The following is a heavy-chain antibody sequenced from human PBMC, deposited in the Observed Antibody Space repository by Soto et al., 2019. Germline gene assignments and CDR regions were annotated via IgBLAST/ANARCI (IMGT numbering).Heavy chain of an antibody. J-gene: IGHJ4*02. CDR3: TTDPTYYDILTGPFYDY. Sequence: SGFTFINAWMSWVRQAPGKGLEWVGRIKSKTDGGTTDYAAPVKGRFTISRDDSKNTLYLQMNSLKTEDTAVYYCTTDPTYYDILTGPFYDYWGQGTLVTVSS. CDR2: IKSKTDGGTT. CDR1: GFTFINAW. D-gene: IGHD3-9*01. V-gene: IGHV3-15*01.